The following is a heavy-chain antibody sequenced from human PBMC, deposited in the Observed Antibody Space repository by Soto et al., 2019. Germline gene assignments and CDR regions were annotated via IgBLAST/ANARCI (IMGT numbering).Heavy chain of an antibody. CDR2: INPNSGGT. CDR1: GYTFTGYY. Sequence: ASVKVYCKASGYTFTGYYMHWVRQAPGQGLEWMGWINPNSGGTNYAQKFQGRVTMTRDTSISTAYMELSRLRSDDTAVYYCARRDYYASSGYYARFDYWGQGTLVTVSS. CDR3: ARRDYYASSGYYARFDY. D-gene: IGHD3-22*01. J-gene: IGHJ4*02. V-gene: IGHV1-2*02.